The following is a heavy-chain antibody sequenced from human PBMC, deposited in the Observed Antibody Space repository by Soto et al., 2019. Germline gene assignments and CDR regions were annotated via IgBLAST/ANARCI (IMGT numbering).Heavy chain of an antibody. D-gene: IGHD6-6*01. J-gene: IGHJ3*02. CDR2: ISGGAGDK. CDR3: ARPPVGAARPGRYAFAI. CDR1: GFTFSSYA. Sequence: EVQLLESGGGLVQRGGSLRLSCAASGFTFSSYAMSWVRQASGKGVEWVSAISGGAGDKYYADSVKGRFTISRDNTRNTLHLQMDILRAEDTAVYYCARPPVGAARPGRYAFAIWGQGTMLTVSS. V-gene: IGHV3-23*01.